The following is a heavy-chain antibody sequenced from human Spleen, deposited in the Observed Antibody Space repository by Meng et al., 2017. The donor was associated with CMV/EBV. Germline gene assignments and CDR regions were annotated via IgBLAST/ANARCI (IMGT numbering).Heavy chain of an antibody. J-gene: IGHJ6*02. CDR3: ARSVLVGGNSAEYYYYGMDV. CDR2: IYPGDSDT. Sequence: KVSCKGSGYSFTSYWIGWVRQMPGKGLEWMGIIYPGDSDTRYSPSFQGQVTISADKSISTAYLQWSSLKASDTAMYYCARSVLVGGNSAEYYYYGMDVWGQGTTVTVSS. CDR1: GYSFTSYW. V-gene: IGHV5-51*01. D-gene: IGHD4-23*01.